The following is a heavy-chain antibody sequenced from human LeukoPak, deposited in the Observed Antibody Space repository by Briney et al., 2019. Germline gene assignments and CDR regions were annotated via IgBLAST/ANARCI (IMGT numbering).Heavy chain of an antibody. CDR3: AREVDSSGYYYSLYYYMDL. J-gene: IGHJ6*03. Sequence: PGGSLRLSCAASGFTLSSYWMSWVRQAPGKGLEWVANIKQDGSEKYYVDSVKGRFTISRDNAKNSLYLQMNSLRAEDTAVYYCAREVDSSGYYYSLYYYMDLWGKGTTVTVSS. CDR2: IKQDGSEK. CDR1: GFTLSSYW. D-gene: IGHD3-22*01. V-gene: IGHV3-7*01.